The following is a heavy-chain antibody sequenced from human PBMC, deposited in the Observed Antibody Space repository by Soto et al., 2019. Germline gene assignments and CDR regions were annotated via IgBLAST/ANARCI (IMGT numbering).Heavy chain of an antibody. D-gene: IGHD6-13*01. CDR1: GYSFTSYW. CDR2: IYPGDSDT. J-gene: IGHJ3*02. Sequence: PGESLKISCKGSGYSFTSYWIGWVRQMPGKGLEWMGIIYPGDSDTRYSPSFQGQVTISADKSISTAYLQWSSLKASDTAMYYCAAPERQAAAGPFPLGSLDIWGQGTMVTVSS. V-gene: IGHV5-51*01. CDR3: AAPERQAAAGPFPLGSLDI.